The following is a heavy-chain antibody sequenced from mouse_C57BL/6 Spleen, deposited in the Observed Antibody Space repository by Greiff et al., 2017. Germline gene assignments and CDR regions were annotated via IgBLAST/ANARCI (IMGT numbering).Heavy chain of an antibody. CDR1: GFSLTSYG. J-gene: IGHJ4*01. CDR2: IWSGGST. D-gene: IGHD1-1*01. Sequence: VKLVESGPGLVQPSQSLSITCTVSGFSLTSYGVHWVRQSPGKGLEWLGVIWSGGSTDYNAAFISRLSISKDNSKSQVFFKMNSLQADDTAIYYCARMKYGSSMDYWGQGTSVTVSS. V-gene: IGHV2-2*01. CDR3: ARMKYGSSMDY.